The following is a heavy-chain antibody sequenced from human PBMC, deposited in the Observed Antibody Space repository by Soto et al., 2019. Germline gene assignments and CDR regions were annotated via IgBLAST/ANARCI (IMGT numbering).Heavy chain of an antibody. J-gene: IGHJ4*02. CDR2: MNPDSGHA. Sequence: ASVKVSCKASGYTFTNSDINWVRQAPGQGLEWMGWMNPDSGHAAYAQKFQGRVTLTTSTSTSTVYMEMRSLGSEDTAVYYCARRPHCSGGICYYGLDNWGQGTLVTVS. CDR1: GYTFTNSD. V-gene: IGHV1-8*01. D-gene: IGHD2-15*01. CDR3: ARRPHCSGGICYYGLDN.